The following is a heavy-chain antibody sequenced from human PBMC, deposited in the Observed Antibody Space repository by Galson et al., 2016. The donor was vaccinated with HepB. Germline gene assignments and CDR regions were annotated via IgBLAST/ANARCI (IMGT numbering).Heavy chain of an antibody. CDR2: VNIDESAT. D-gene: IGHD6-19*01. J-gene: IGHJ4*02. CDR1: GFSFSKYW. CDR3: VRASSAWYYYFDN. V-gene: IGHV3-74*01. Sequence: SLRLSCAASGFSFSKYWMHWVRQAPGKGLVWVSRVNIDESATDYADSVKGRFTISRDNAKKTLYLQMNSLRVEDTAVYYRVRASSAWYYYFDNWGQGTLLSVSS.